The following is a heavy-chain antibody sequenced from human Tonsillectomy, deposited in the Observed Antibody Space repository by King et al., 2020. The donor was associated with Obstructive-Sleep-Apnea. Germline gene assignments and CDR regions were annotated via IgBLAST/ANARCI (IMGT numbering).Heavy chain of an antibody. CDR3: ARDSYGSGNGQFFGRVY. D-gene: IGHD3-10*01. CDR1: GFIFSNYA. J-gene: IGHJ4*02. Sequence: VQLVQSGGGVVQPGRSLRLSCAASGFIFSNYAMHWVRQAPGKGLEWVAIISNDGSNKYYADSVKGRFTISRDNSKNTLYLQMNSLRAEETAVYYCARDSYGSGNGQFFGRVYWGQGTLVTVSS. CDR2: ISNDGSNK. V-gene: IGHV3-30-3*01.